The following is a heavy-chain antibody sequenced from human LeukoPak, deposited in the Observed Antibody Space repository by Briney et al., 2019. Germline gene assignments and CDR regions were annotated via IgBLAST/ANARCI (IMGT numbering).Heavy chain of an antibody. CDR2: ISSSSSYI. V-gene: IGHV3-21*01. Sequence: GGSLRLSCAASGFTFSSYSMNWVRQAPGKGLEWVSSISSSSSYIYYADSVKGRFTISKDNAKNSLYLQMNSLRAEDTAVYYCAREGCSSTSCYWEDAFDIWGQGTMVTVSS. J-gene: IGHJ3*02. CDR1: GFTFSSYS. D-gene: IGHD2-2*01. CDR3: AREGCSSTSCYWEDAFDI.